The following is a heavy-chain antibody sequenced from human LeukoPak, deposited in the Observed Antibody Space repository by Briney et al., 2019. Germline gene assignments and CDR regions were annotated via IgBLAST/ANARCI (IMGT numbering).Heavy chain of an antibody. CDR2: ISGSGGST. V-gene: IGHV3-23*01. CDR1: GFTFSGYG. CDR3: ARDRGGAVVLGWFDP. D-gene: IGHD6-19*01. J-gene: IGHJ5*02. Sequence: PGGTLTLSCAASGFTFSGYGMSWVRQAPGKGLEWVSAISGSGGSTYYADSVKGRFTISRDNSKNTLYLQMNSLRAEDTAVYYCARDRGGAVVLGWFDPWGQGTLVTVSS.